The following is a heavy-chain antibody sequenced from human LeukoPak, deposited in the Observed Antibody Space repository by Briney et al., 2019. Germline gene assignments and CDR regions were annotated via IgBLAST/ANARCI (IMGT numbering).Heavy chain of an antibody. D-gene: IGHD6-25*01. Sequence: PSETLSLTCTISGDSISRSTYYWAWIRQPPGKGLEWIGSVYYGRSPYFNPSLESRATISVDTSKNHFSLKMSSVTAADTAVYYCARSSGTGTFSYWGQGTLVTVSS. CDR1: GDSISRSTYY. CDR3: ARSSGTGTFSY. CDR2: VYYGRSP. J-gene: IGHJ4*02. V-gene: IGHV4-39*02.